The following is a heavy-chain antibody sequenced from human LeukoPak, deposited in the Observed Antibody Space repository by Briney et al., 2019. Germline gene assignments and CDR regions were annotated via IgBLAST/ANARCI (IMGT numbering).Heavy chain of an antibody. CDR1: GDSISPYY. Sequence: SETLSLTCIVSGDSISPYYWSWIRQPPGKGLEWIGYFHYSGSTYYNPSLKSRVTISVDTSKNQFSLKLSSVTAADTAVYYCARLARGLIDYWGQGTLVTVSS. CDR3: ARLARGLIDY. V-gene: IGHV4-59*08. J-gene: IGHJ4*02. CDR2: FHYSGST. D-gene: IGHD5-12*01.